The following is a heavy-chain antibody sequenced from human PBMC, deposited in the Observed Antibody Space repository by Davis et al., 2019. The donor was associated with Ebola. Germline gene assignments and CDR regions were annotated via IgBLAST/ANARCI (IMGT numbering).Heavy chain of an antibody. J-gene: IGHJ3*02. CDR3: AGTVLRFLEWLPGAFDI. V-gene: IGHV4-30-2*01. Sequence: MPSETLSLTCETISSGGYAWSWIRQPPGKGLEWIGYIYYSGSTYYNPSLKSRVTISVDKSKNQFSLNLSSVTAADTAVYYCAGTVLRFLEWLPGAFDIWGQGTMVTVSS. CDR2: IYYSGST. D-gene: IGHD3-3*01. CDR1: ISSGGYA.